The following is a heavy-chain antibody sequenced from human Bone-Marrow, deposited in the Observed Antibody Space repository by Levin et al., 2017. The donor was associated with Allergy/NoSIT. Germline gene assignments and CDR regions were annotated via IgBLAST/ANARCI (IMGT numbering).Heavy chain of an antibody. D-gene: IGHD6-19*01. V-gene: IGHV4-39*02. CDR1: GDSVSSSNYH. CDR2: IHHSGST. Sequence: SQTLSLTCTVSGDSVSSSNYHWGWIRQPPGKGLEWIGSIHHSGSTYYNPSLKSRVTISVDTSRNQFSLSLSSATAADTAVYYCARDFIGVPGNFDYWGQGTLVTVSS. CDR3: ARDFIGVPGNFDY. J-gene: IGHJ4*02.